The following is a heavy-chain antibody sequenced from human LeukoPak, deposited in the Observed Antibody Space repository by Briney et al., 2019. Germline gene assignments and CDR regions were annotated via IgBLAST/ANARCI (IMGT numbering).Heavy chain of an antibody. CDR1: GFTFSSYA. J-gene: IGHJ4*02. CDR2: ISGSGGST. Sequence: GGSLRLSCAASGFTFSSYAMSWVRQAPGKGLEWVSAISGSGGSTYYADSVKGRFTISRDNSKYTLYLQMNSLRAEDTAVYYCAKDSRDCSGGSCVDYWGQGTLVTVSS. V-gene: IGHV3-23*01. D-gene: IGHD2-15*01. CDR3: AKDSRDCSGGSCVDY.